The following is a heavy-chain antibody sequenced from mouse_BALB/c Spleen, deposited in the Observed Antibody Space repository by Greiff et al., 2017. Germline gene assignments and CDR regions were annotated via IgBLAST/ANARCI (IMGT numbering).Heavy chain of an antibody. CDR1: GFNIKDYY. CDR2: IDPANGNT. D-gene: IGHD4-1*01. Sequence: VQLKESGAELVRPGALVKLSCKASGFNIKDYYMHWVKQRPEQGLEWIGWIDPANGNTKYDPKFQGKATITADTSSNTAYLQLSSLTSEDTAVYYCARDTGGAYWGQGTLVTVSA. J-gene: IGHJ3*01. V-gene: IGHV14-1*02. CDR3: ARDTGGAY.